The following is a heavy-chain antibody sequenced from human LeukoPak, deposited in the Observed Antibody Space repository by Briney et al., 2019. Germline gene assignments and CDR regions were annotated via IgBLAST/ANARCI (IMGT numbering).Heavy chain of an antibody. J-gene: IGHJ4*02. CDR3: AKPYSYGYDY. CDR1: GFTFSSYV. Sequence: KSGGSLRLSCAVSGFTFSSYVMTWVRQVPGKGLEWVSGISGSGGRTYYADSVKDRFTISRDNPKNILYLQMNSLRAEDTAVYYCAKPYSYGYDYWGQGTLVTVSS. CDR2: ISGSGGRT. D-gene: IGHD5-18*01. V-gene: IGHV3-23*01.